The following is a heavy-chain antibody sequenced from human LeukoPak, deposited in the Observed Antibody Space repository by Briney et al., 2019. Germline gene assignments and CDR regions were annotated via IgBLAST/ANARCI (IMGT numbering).Heavy chain of an antibody. D-gene: IGHD2-2*01. J-gene: IGHJ6*03. Sequence: ASVKVSCKASGYTFTGYYMHWVRQAPGQGLEWMGWINPNSGGTNYAQKFQGRVTMTRDTSISTAYMELSRLRSDDTAVYYCARVYLYYYYYMDVWGKGTTVTVSS. CDR1: GYTFTGYY. V-gene: IGHV1-2*02. CDR2: INPNSGGT. CDR3: ARVYLYYYYYMDV.